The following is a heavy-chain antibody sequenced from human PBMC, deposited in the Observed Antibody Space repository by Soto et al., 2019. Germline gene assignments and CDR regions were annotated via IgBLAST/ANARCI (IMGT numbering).Heavy chain of an antibody. V-gene: IGHV1-46*01. Sequence: QVQLVQSGAEVKKPGASVKVSCKASGYTFTSYYMHWVRQAPGQGLEWMGIINPSGGSTSYAQKYRSRVTMTGDTSTSTFYMELSSLRSEVTAVYYCARVHLGRYGMDVWRQGPTVTVSS. J-gene: IGHJ6*02. CDR3: ARVHLGRYGMDV. CDR1: GYTFTSYY. CDR2: INPSGGST.